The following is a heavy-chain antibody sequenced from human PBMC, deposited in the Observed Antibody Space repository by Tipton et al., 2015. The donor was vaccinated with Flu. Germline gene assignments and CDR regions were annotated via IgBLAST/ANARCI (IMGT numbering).Heavy chain of an antibody. D-gene: IGHD4-11*01. V-gene: IGHV4-39*07. CDR3: ARRDYSNYVSEPKNWFDP. J-gene: IGHJ5*02. CDR1: GDSIRSSNYY. Sequence: TLSLTCGVSGDSIRSSNYYWGWMRQPPGKGLEWIGNTFHSGNTYLNPSLKSRVTISIDTSKNQFSLKLSSVTAADTAVYYCARRDYSNYVSEPKNWFDPWGQGALVTVSS. CDR2: TFHSGNT.